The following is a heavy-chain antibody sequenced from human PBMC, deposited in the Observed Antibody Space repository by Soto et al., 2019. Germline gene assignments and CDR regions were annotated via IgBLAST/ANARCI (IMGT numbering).Heavy chain of an antibody. J-gene: IGHJ6*02. CDR2: MNPNSGNT. D-gene: IGHD3-9*01. Sequence: GASVKVSCKASGYTFTSYDINWVRQATGQGLEWMGWMNPNSGNTGYAQKFQGRVTMTRNTSISTAYMELSSLRSEDTAVYYCARVGLGILTGYGTHYYYGMDVWGQGTTVTVSS. CDR3: ARVGLGILTGYGTHYYYGMDV. CDR1: GYTFTSYD. V-gene: IGHV1-8*01.